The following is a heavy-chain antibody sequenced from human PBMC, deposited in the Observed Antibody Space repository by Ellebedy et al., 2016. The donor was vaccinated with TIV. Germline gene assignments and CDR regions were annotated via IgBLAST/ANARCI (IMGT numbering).Heavy chain of an antibody. Sequence: GESLKISCTMSGFHFNTYAMSWFRHAPGKGLEWVSGLGISASPTYYADSVKGRFTISRDNAKNTTHLYISNLRAEDTAIYYCAKHVASRVVDASDFWGQGSLVTVSS. CDR2: LGISASPT. CDR1: GFHFNTYA. V-gene: IGHV3-23*01. CDR3: AKHVASRVVDASDF. J-gene: IGHJ3*01.